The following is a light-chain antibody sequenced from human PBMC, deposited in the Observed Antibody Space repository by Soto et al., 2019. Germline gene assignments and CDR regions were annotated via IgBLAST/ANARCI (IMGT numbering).Light chain of an antibody. V-gene: IGKV1-33*01. J-gene: IGKJ4*01. CDR1: QGITNF. Sequence: DLQMTQSPSSLSASVGDRVTITCQASQGITNFLNWYQQKPGKAPDLLIYDASNLETGVPSRFSGGGSGTDFTFTISSLQAEDIATYYCQQYLSLPLTFGGGTKVEIK. CDR3: QQYLSLPLT. CDR2: DAS.